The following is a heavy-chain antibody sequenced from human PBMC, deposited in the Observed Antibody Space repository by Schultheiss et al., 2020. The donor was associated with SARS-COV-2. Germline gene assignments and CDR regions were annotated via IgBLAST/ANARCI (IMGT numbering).Heavy chain of an antibody. CDR2: IDPSDSYT. V-gene: IGHV5-10-1*01. CDR1: GYSFTSYW. Sequence: GESLKISCKGSGYSFTSYWISWVRQMPGKGLEWMGRIDPSDSYTNYSPSFQGHVTISAVKSLSTAYLQWSSLNASDTAMYYCASHTYYDFCSGQPSYYYYGMDVLIPGTTVTVSS. CDR3: ASHTYYDFCSGQPSYYYYGMDV. D-gene: IGHD3-3*01. J-gene: IGHJ6*02.